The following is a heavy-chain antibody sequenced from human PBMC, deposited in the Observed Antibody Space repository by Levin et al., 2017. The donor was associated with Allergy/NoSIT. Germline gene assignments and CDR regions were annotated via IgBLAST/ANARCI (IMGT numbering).Heavy chain of an antibody. J-gene: IGHJ4*02. V-gene: IGHV3-11*01. CDR2: ISSSGSTI. CDR1: GFTFSDYY. Sequence: PGGSLRLSCAASGFTFSDYYMSWIRQAPGKGLEWVSSISSSGSTIYYTDSLKGRFTISRDNAKNSLYLQMHSLRAEDTAVYYCARDQSNRRSYYDSSLGFFDYWGQGTLVTVSS. D-gene: IGHD3-22*01. CDR3: ARDQSNRRSYYDSSLGFFDY.